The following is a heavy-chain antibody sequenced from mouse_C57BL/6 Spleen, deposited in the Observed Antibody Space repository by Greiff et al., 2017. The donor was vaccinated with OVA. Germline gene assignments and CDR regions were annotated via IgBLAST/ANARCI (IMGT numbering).Heavy chain of an antibody. V-gene: IGHV1-18*01. CDR3: ARGDYGSSPFAY. CDR2: INPNNGGT. Sequence: SGPELVKPGASVKIPCKASGYTFTDYNMDWVKQSHGKSLEWIGDINPNNGGTIYNQKFKGKATLTVDKSSSTAYMELRSLTSEDTAVYYCARGDYGSSPFAYWGQGTLVTVSA. CDR1: GYTFTDYN. J-gene: IGHJ3*01. D-gene: IGHD1-1*01.